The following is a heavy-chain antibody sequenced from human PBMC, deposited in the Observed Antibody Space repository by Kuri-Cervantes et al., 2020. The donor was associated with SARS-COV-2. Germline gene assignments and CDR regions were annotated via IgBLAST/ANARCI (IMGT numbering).Heavy chain of an antibody. CDR3: ARSPRGDDSSSWYRALAGNPYWFDP. Sequence: SETLSLTCAVSGGSISSSSYYWGWIRQPPGKGLEWIGSIYYSGSTYYNPSLKSRVTISVDTSKNQFSLKLSSVTAADTAVYYCARSPRGDDSSSWYRALAGNPYWFDPWGQGTLVTVSS. CDR2: IYYSGST. J-gene: IGHJ5*02. D-gene: IGHD6-13*01. V-gene: IGHV4-39*01. CDR1: GGSISSSSYY.